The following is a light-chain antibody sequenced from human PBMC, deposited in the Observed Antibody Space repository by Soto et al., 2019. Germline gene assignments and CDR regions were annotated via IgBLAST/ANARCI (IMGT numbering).Light chain of an antibody. J-gene: IGLJ1*01. V-gene: IGLV1-51*02. Sequence: QSVLTQPPSVSAAPGQKVTISCSGSSSNIGNNYVSWYQQFPGAAPKLLIYENNKRPSGVPDRFSGSRSGTSATLDITGLPTGDEADYYCAAWDTPGYFFATGTKVTVL. CDR3: AAWDTPGYF. CDR1: SSNIGNNY. CDR2: ENN.